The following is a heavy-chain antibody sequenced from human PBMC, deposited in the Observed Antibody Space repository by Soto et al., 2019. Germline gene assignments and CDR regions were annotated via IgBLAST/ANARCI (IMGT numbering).Heavy chain of an antibody. J-gene: IGHJ6*04. CDR1: GGSISSGVYY. CDR3: ARASITIFGVVRSPGNYGMDV. D-gene: IGHD3-3*01. Sequence: SETLSLTCTVSGGSISSGVYYWSWVRHHPGNGLEWIGYIYYSGSTYYNPSLKSRVTISVDTSKNQFSLKLSSVTAADAAVYYCARASITIFGVVRSPGNYGMDVWGKGNTVNVS. V-gene: IGHV4-31*03. CDR2: IYYSGST.